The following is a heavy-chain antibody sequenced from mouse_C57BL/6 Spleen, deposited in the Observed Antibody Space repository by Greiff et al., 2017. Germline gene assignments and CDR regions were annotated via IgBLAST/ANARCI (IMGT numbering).Heavy chain of an antibody. J-gene: IGHJ3*01. CDR3: ARCPHYYDYDGGFAY. Sequence: QVQLQQSGPELVKPGASVKISCKASGYAFSSSWMNWVKQRPGKGLEWIGRIYPGDGDTNYNGKFKGKATLTADKSSSTAYMQLSSLTSEDSAVYFCARCPHYYDYDGGFAYWGQGTLVTVSA. V-gene: IGHV1-82*01. CDR2: IYPGDGDT. D-gene: IGHD2-4*01. CDR1: GYAFSSSW.